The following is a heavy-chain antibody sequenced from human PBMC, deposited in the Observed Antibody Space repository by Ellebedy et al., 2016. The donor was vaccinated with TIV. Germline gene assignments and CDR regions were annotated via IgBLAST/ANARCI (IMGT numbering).Heavy chain of an antibody. CDR1: GYTFSTYA. J-gene: IGHJ4*02. Sequence: AASVKVSCKASGYTFSTYAIHWVRQAPGQRLEWMGWINGGNGKTKYSQKFPGRVTITRDTSASTVYMELSSLRSEDTAIYYCARLQLWVPAFDYWGQGTLVTVSS. CDR3: ARLQLWVPAFDY. D-gene: IGHD5-18*01. CDR2: INGGNGKT. V-gene: IGHV1-3*01.